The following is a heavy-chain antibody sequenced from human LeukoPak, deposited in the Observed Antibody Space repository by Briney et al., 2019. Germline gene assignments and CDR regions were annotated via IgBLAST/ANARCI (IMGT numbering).Heavy chain of an antibody. Sequence: TGGSLRLSCAASGFTFSDSAMTWVRQVPGKGLEWVSLISSSGGNTYYADSVKGRFTISRDNSKNTLSLQMNSLRVEDTAIYYCAKDILLSTWGLGTMVTVSS. V-gene: IGHV3-23*01. J-gene: IGHJ3*01. CDR3: AKDILLST. CDR2: ISSSGGNT. CDR1: GFTFSDSA. D-gene: IGHD3-16*02.